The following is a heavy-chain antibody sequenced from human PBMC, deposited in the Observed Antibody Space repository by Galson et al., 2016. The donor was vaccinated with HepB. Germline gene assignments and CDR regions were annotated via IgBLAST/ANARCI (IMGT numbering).Heavy chain of an antibody. J-gene: IGHJ6*01. Sequence: SLRLSCAASGFTFTSYAIHWVRQAPGQGLEWLAGVSSDGRSKYYADSVKGRFTISRDKSKKTADLQMSSLRDEDSGVYYCARDPMYTMGGWRNWAHYFFYNMDVWGQGTTVTVSS. CDR3: ARDPMYTMGGWRNWAHYFFYNMDV. CDR2: VSSDGRSK. D-gene: IGHD6-19*01. V-gene: IGHV3-30*04. CDR1: GFTFTSYA.